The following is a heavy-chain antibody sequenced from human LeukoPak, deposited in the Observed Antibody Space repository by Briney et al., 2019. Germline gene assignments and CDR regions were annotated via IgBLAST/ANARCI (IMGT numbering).Heavy chain of an antibody. CDR2: LGTNGDT. CDR1: DFSFSNYD. J-gene: IGHJ6*02. Sequence: PGGSLRLSCVASDFSFSNYDMYWVRQAAGRDLEWVSALGTNGDTYYLGSVRGRFTISRENGKNSLYLQMNSLRVDDTAVYYCAREWRGIASHFHGMDVWGQGTTVTVSS. CDR3: AREWRGIASHFHGMDV. D-gene: IGHD6-6*01. V-gene: IGHV3-13*01.